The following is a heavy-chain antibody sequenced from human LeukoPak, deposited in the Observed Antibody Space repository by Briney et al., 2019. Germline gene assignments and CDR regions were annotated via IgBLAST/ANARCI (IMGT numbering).Heavy chain of an antibody. J-gene: IGHJ4*02. D-gene: IGHD3-3*01. CDR3: ARDRSGYDFWSGLYYFDY. CDR1: GFTFSSYA. V-gene: IGHV3-64*01. Sequence: GGSLRLSCAASGFTFSSYAMHWVRQAPGKGLEYVSAISSNGGSTYYANSVKGRFTISRDNSKNTLYLQMGSLRAEDMAVYYCARDRSGYDFWSGLYYFDYWGQGTLVTVSS. CDR2: ISSNGGST.